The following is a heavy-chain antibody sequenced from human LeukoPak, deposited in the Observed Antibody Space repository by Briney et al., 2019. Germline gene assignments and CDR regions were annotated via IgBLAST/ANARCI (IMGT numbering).Heavy chain of an antibody. Sequence: PSETLSLTCAVYGGSFSGYYWSWIRQPPGKGLEWIGEINHSGSTNYNPSLKSRVTISVDTSKNQFSLKLSSVTDADTAVYYCAREVSTLYYDSSGYFDYWGQGTLVTVSS. CDR3: AREVSTLYYDSSGYFDY. D-gene: IGHD3-22*01. CDR2: INHSGST. V-gene: IGHV4-34*01. J-gene: IGHJ4*02. CDR1: GGSFSGYY.